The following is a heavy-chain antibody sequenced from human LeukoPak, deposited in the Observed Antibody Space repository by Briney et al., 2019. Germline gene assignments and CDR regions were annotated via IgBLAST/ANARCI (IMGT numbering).Heavy chain of an antibody. D-gene: IGHD3-10*01. CDR3: ARDPSGSYLYYFDY. Sequence: PPGRSLGLSCAASGFTFNNYAMHWVRQAPGKGPEWVAVISDDGSNKYYAESVQGRFTISRDNSKNTLYLQMNSLRAEDTAVYFCARDPSGSYLYYFDYWGQGTLVTVSS. J-gene: IGHJ4*02. V-gene: IGHV3-30*03. CDR2: ISDDGSNK. CDR1: GFTFNNYA.